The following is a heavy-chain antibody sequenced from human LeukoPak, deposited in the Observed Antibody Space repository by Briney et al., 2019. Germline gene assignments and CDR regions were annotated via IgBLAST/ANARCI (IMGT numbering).Heavy chain of an antibody. CDR3: ARIPRSPRGYYYYMDV. CDR2: ISPTSTYI. Sequence: PGGSLRLSCAASGFTFSSYSMNWVRQAPGKGLEWVSSISPTSTYIYYADSVKGRFTISRDNAKNSLYLQMNSLRAEDTAVYYCARIPRSPRGYYYYMDVWGKGTTVTISS. V-gene: IGHV3-21*01. D-gene: IGHD2-2*01. J-gene: IGHJ6*03. CDR1: GFTFSSYS.